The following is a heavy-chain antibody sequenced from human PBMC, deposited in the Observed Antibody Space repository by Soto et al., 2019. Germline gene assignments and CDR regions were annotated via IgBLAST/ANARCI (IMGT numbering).Heavy chain of an antibody. V-gene: IGHV3-30-3*01. J-gene: IGHJ4*02. CDR1: GFTFSAYP. CDR3: AKGGSSSRLQFDY. CDR2: ISYDGSNK. D-gene: IGHD6-13*01. Sequence: QVQLVESGGGVVQPGRSLRLSCAASGFTFSAYPMHWVRQAPGKGLEWVAVISYDGSNKHYVDSVKGRFTISRDNSKTTLYLEMNSLTTEDTAVYYCAKGGSSSRLQFDYRGQGTLVTVSS.